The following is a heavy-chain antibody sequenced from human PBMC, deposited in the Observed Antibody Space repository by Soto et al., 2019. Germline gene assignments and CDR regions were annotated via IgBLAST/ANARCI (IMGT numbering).Heavy chain of an antibody. CDR3: APDFRTYSQGVDV. D-gene: IGHD4-4*01. CDR1: GYPFTGPY. J-gene: IGHJ6*02. CDR2: INPSSGGT. V-gene: IGHV1-2*02. Sequence: QAQLVQSGTEVKKPGASVKVSCKPSGYPFTGPYIYWVRQAPGQGLEWMGWINPSSGGTEFAEKFQGRVTVTRDTSIRTVFLELNSLTSDHTGAYFCAPDFRTYSQGVDVWAQGTAVTVSS.